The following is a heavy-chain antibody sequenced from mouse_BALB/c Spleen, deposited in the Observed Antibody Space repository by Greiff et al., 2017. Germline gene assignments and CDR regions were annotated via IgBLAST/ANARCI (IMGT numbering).Heavy chain of an antibody. J-gene: IGHJ2*01. Sequence: EVNVVESGGGLVQPGGSLRLSCATSGFTFTDYYMSWVRQPPGKSLEWLGFIRNKANGYTTEYSASVKGRFTISRDNSQSILYLQMNTLRAEDSATYYCARDLTFDYWGQGTTLTVSS. CDR3: ARDLTFDY. V-gene: IGHV7-3*02. CDR1: GFTFTDYY. CDR2: IRNKANGYTT.